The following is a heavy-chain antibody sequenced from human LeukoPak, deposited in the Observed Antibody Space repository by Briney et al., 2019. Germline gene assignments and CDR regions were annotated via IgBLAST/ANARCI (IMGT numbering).Heavy chain of an antibody. CDR1: GFTFSSCA. V-gene: IGHV3-30*04. CDR2: ISYDGSNK. J-gene: IGHJ4*02. CDR3: ARVMDGYNRASDY. D-gene: IGHD5-24*01. Sequence: GGSLRLSCAASGFTFSSCAMHWVRQAPGKGLEWVAVISYDGSNKYYADSGKGRFTISRDNSKNTLYLQMNSLRAEDTAVYYCARVMDGYNRASDYWGQGTLVTVSS.